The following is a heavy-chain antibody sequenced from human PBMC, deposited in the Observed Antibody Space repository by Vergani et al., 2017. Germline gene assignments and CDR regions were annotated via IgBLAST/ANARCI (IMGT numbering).Heavy chain of an antibody. CDR3: ARVFSFFCSSTSCYTPFDY. J-gene: IGHJ4*02. Sequence: QVQLVQSGAEVKKPGASVKVSCKASGYTFTGYYMHWVRQAPGQGLEWMGLTNPNSGGTNYAQKFQGRVTMTRDTSISTAYMELSRLRSDDTAVYYCARVFSFFCSSTSCYTPFDYWGQGTLVTVSS. CDR1: GYTFTGYY. D-gene: IGHD2-2*02. V-gene: IGHV1-2*02. CDR2: TNPNSGGT.